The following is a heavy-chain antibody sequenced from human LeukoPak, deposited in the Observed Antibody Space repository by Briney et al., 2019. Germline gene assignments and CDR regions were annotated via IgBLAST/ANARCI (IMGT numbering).Heavy chain of an antibody. CDR1: GGTFNNYA. CDR2: IRADNGNT. Sequence: ASVKVSCKASGGTFNNYAISWVRQAPGQGLEWMGWIRADNGNTNYAQKLQGRVTMTTDTSTSTAYMELRSLRSDDTAVYYCARSRDPAVAGTFAEPYYYYYMDVWGKGTTVTISS. CDR3: ARSRDPAVAGTFAEPYYYYYMDV. V-gene: IGHV1-18*01. J-gene: IGHJ6*03. D-gene: IGHD6-19*01.